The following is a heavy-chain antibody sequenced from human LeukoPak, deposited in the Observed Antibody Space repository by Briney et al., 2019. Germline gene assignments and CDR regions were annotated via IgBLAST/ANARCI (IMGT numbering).Heavy chain of an antibody. D-gene: IGHD6-13*01. Sequence: PSETLSLTCAVSGGSISSNNWWSWVRQPPGKGLESIGDIYHSGSTNHNPFLKSRVTISVDKSKNQFSLKLSSVTAADTAVYYCARDAAAGTWYFDLWGRGTLVTVSS. CDR2: IYHSGST. J-gene: IGHJ2*01. CDR1: GGSISSNNW. CDR3: ARDAAAGTWYFDL. V-gene: IGHV4-4*02.